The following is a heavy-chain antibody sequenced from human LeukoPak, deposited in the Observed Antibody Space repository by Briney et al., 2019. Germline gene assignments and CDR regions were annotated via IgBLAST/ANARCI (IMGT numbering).Heavy chain of an antibody. D-gene: IGHD6-19*01. Sequence: GGSLRLSCAASGFTFSSYWMHWVRQAPGKGLVWVSRINSDGSSTSYADSVKGRFTISRDNAKNTLYLQMNSLRAEDTAVYYYARGSGSGYFDYWGQGTLVTVSS. CDR3: ARGSGSGYFDY. CDR1: GFTFSSYW. CDR2: INSDGSST. V-gene: IGHV3-74*01. J-gene: IGHJ4*02.